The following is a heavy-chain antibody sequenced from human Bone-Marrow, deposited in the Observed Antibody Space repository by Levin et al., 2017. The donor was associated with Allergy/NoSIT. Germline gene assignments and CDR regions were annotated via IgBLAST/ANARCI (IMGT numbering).Heavy chain of an antibody. CDR3: VRGGSGLDS. V-gene: IGHV3-48*02. CDR1: GFTFSSYS. D-gene: IGHD3-10*01. CDR2: ISSNSNLI. Sequence: PSETLSLTCATSGFTFSSYSMNWVRQTPGKGLEWISFISSNSNLIYYADSVKGRFTISRDNAKNSLYLLMNSLGDEDTAVYFCVRGGSGLDSWGQGTLVTVSS. J-gene: IGHJ4*02.